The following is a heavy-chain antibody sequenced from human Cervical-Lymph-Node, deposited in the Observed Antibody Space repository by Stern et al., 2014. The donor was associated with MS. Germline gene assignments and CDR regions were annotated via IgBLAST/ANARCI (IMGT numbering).Heavy chain of an antibody. CDR1: GYTFTSYG. D-gene: IGHD4-17*01. J-gene: IGHJ6*02. CDR2: ISAYNGNT. Sequence: VQLLESGAEVKKPGASVKVSCKASGYTFTSYGISWVRQAPGQGLEWMGWISAYNGNTNYAQKLQGRVTMTTDTSTSTAYMELRSLRSDDTAVYYCARVRTTVTSYYYYGMDVWGQGTTVTVSS. V-gene: IGHV1-18*01. CDR3: ARVRTTVTSYYYYGMDV.